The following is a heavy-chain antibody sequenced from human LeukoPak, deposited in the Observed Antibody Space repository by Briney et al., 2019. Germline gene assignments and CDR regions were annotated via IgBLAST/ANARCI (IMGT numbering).Heavy chain of an antibody. J-gene: IGHJ5*02. Sequence: SETLSLTCTVSGGSMSSYFWSWIRQPPGKGLEWIGYIYYSGGTNYNPSLKSRVTISVDTSKNQFSLKLSSVTAADTAVYYCARDLYYYGSGSNWFDPWGQGTLVTVSS. D-gene: IGHD3-10*01. CDR3: ARDLYYYGSGSNWFDP. V-gene: IGHV4-59*01. CDR2: IYYSGGT. CDR1: GGSMSSYF.